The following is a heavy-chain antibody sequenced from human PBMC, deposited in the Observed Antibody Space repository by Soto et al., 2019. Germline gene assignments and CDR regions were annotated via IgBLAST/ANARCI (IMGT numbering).Heavy chain of an antibody. CDR3: ASRKLLLGHFDY. V-gene: IGHV1-69*13. CDR1: GGTFSSYA. Sequence: SVQVSCNASGGTFSSYAISCVRRAPGQGLEWMGGIIPIFGTANYAQKFQGRVTITADESTSTAYMELSSLRSEDTAVYYCASRKLLLGHFDYWGQGTLVTVSS. D-gene: IGHD2-15*01. CDR2: IIPIFGTA. J-gene: IGHJ4*02.